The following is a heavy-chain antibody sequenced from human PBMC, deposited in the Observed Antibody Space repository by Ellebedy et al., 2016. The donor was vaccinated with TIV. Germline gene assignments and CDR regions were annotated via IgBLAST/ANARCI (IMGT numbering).Heavy chain of an antibody. V-gene: IGHV1-8*01. CDR1: GYTFTSYD. Sequence: AASVKVSCKASGYTFTSYDINWVRQATGQGLEWMGWMNPNSGNTGYAQKFQGRVTMTRNTSISTAYMELSSLRSEDTAVYYCAFSVRGLSGYYYGMDVWGQGTTVTVSS. CDR3: AFSVRGLSGYYYGMDV. CDR2: MNPNSGNT. D-gene: IGHD3-16*02. J-gene: IGHJ6*02.